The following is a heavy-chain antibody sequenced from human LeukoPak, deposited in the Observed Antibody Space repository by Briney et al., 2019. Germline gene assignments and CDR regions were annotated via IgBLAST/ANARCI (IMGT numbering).Heavy chain of an antibody. Sequence: GGSPRLVCAASGFTFSIHYWRSVRQGTGKGREWVSSIASVVVCTYYVDSVRGRFTITRENAKNSLYLQMNGLRAEDTALYYCVRGGPTGFDSWGQGTLVTVSS. D-gene: IGHD4-17*01. V-gene: IGHV3-13*01. J-gene: IGHJ4*02. CDR2: IASVVVCT. CDR3: VRGGPTGFDS. CDR1: GFTFSIHY.